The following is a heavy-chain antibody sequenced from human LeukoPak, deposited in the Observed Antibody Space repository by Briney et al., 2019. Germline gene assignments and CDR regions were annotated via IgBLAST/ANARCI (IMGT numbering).Heavy chain of an antibody. CDR2: IYYSGNT. V-gene: IGHV4-39*01. Sequence: PSQTLSLTCTVSGGSISSSSYYWGWIRQPPGKGLEWIGSIYYSGNTYYNPSLKSRVTISVDTSKNQFSLNLRSVTAADTAVYYCARHRGSCSGGSCYEYFEYWGQGTLVTVSS. D-gene: IGHD2-15*01. J-gene: IGHJ1*01. CDR1: GGSISSSSYY. CDR3: ARHRGSCSGGSCYEYFEY.